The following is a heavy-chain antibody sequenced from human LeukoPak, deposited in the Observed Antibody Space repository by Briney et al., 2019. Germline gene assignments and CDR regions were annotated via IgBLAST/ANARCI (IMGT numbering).Heavy chain of an antibody. V-gene: IGHV4-38-2*02. CDR1: GYSISSGYY. CDR3: ARDQWFGDQYYYGMGV. D-gene: IGHD3-10*01. CDR2: IYHSGST. Sequence: SETLSLTCAVSGYSISSGYYWGWIRQPPGKGLEWIGSIYHSGSTYYNPSLKSRVTISVDTSKNQFSLKLSSVTAADTAVYYCARDQWFGDQYYYGMGVWGKGTTVTASS. J-gene: IGHJ6*04.